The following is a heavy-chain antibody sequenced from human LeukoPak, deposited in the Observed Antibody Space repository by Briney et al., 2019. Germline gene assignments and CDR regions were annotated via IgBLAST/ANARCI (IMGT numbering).Heavy chain of an antibody. CDR1: GASLSSYY. J-gene: IGHJ5*02. CDR2: ISDTGKN. Sequence: SETLSPTCSVSGASLSSYYWDWLRQSPGKGLEWIGYISDTGKNDSHPSLKSRVSISLDMSKKQFSLRLRSVTAADSAVYYCATGYYEPFATWGPGILVTVFS. V-gene: IGHV4-59*01. CDR3: ATGYYEPFAT. D-gene: IGHD1-26*01.